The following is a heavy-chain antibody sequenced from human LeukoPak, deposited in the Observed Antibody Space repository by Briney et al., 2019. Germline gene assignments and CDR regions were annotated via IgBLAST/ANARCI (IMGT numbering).Heavy chain of an antibody. CDR1: GFTFSRYS. V-gene: IGHV3-21*01. CDR2: ISSSSNYI. D-gene: IGHD4-17*01. Sequence: GGSLRLSCAASGFTFSRYSMHWVRQAPGKGLEWVSSISSSSNYIYYTDSVKGRFTISRDNAWNSLSLQMNSPRAEDTAVYYCARFYGDYYGYYDYWGQGTLVTVSS. CDR3: ARFYGDYYGYYDY. J-gene: IGHJ4*02.